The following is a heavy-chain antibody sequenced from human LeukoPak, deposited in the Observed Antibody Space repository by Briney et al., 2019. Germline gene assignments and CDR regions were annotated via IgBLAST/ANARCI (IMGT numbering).Heavy chain of an antibody. CDR3: AKDIRLSPSYYMDV. Sequence: GGSLTLSCAASGFTFSSYGRHWVRQGPGKGLEWVAFIRYDGSNKYYADSVKGRFTISRDNSKNTLYLQMNSLRAEDTAVYYCAKDIRLSPSYYMDVWGKGTTVTVSS. CDR2: IRYDGSNK. CDR1: GFTFSSYG. V-gene: IGHV3-30*02. J-gene: IGHJ6*03.